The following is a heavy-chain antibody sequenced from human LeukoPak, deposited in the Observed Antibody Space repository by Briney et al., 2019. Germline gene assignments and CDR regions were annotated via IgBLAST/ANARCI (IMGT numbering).Heavy chain of an antibody. D-gene: IGHD1-7*01. CDR3: ARHVIAGTTTDYMDV. CDR2: IYTSGST. CDR1: GGSISSYY. V-gene: IGHV4-4*09. J-gene: IGHJ4*02. Sequence: SETLSLTCTVSGGSISSYYWSWIRQPPGKGLEWIGYIYTSGSTNYNPSLKSRVTISVDTSKNQFSLKLSSVTAADTAVYYCARHVIAGTTTDYMDVWGQGTLVTVSS.